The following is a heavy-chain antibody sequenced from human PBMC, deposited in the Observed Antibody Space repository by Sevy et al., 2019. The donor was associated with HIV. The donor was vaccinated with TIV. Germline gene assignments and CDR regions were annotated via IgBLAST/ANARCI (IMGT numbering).Heavy chain of an antibody. CDR2: IYYSGSN. CDR1: GGSISSGDYY. J-gene: IGHJ6*02. CDR3: ARARILSDYASVFYYYYGMDV. Sequence: SETLSLTCTVSGGSISSGDYYWSWIRQPPGKGLEWIGYIYYSGSNYYNPSLKSRVTISVDTSKNQFSLKLSSVTAADTAVYYCARARILSDYASVFYYYYGMDVWGQGTTVTVSS. V-gene: IGHV4-30-4*01. D-gene: IGHD4-17*01.